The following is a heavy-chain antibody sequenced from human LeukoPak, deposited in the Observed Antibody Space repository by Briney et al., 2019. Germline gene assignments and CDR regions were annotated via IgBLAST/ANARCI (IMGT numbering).Heavy chain of an antibody. J-gene: IGHJ4*02. CDR2: INHSGST. D-gene: IGHD2-2*02. Sequence: PSETLSLTCAVYGGSFSGYYWSWIRQPPGKGLEWIGEINHSGSTNYNPPLKSRVTISVDTSKNQFSLKLSSVTAADTAVYYCARGGRYCSSTSCYKAPRYFDYWGQGTLVTVSS. CDR3: ARGGRYCSSTSCYKAPRYFDY. CDR1: GGSFSGYY. V-gene: IGHV4-34*01.